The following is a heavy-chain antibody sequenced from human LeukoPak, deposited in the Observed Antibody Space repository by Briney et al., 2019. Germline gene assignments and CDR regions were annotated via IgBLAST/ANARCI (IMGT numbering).Heavy chain of an antibody. CDR3: ASPRSGYRYTFDY. CDR2: IYYSGST. D-gene: IGHD3-22*01. CDR1: GGSIGHYY. J-gene: IGHJ4*02. V-gene: IGHV4-59*08. Sequence: TASETLSLTCTVSGGSIGHYYWSWIRQSPGKGLEWIGHIYYSGSTNYNPSLKSRVSISLDTSKNRFSLNLNFVTAADTAVYYCASPRSGYRYTFDYWGQGALVTVSS.